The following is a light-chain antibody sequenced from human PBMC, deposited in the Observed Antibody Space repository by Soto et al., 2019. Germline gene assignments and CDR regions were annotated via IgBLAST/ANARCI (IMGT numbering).Light chain of an antibody. Sequence: QSVLTQPPSVSAAPGQKVTISCSGSSSNIGNNYVSWYQQLPGTAPKLLIYDSNKRPSGIPDRCSGSKSGTSATLDITGLQTGDEADYYCATWDSSLTGEVFGGGTKLTVL. CDR3: ATWDSSLTGEV. CDR2: DSN. J-gene: IGLJ2*01. V-gene: IGLV1-51*01. CDR1: SSNIGNNY.